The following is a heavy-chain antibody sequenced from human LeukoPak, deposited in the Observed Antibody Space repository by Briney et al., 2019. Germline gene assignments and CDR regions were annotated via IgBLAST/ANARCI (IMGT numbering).Heavy chain of an antibody. CDR2: IRYDGSNT. CDR3: ARDEYDILTDYDY. Sequence: GGSLRLSCAASGFIFSNYGLVWVRQAPGKGLEWVAFIRYDGSNTYYADSVKGRFTISRDNSKNTLSLQMNSLRAEDTAVYYCARDEYDILTDYDYWGQGILVTVSS. V-gene: IGHV3-30*02. CDR1: GFIFSNYG. D-gene: IGHD3-9*01. J-gene: IGHJ4*02.